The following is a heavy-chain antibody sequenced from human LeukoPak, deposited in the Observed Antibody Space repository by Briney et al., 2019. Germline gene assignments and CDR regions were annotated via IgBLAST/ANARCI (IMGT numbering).Heavy chain of an antibody. CDR2: IYYTGST. CDR1: GGSIISRDHY. D-gene: IGHD6-13*01. CDR3: ATGYLRLDY. V-gene: IGHV4-39*01. J-gene: IGHJ4*02. Sequence: SETLSLTCSVSGGSIISRDHYWDWIRQPPGKGLQWIGSIYYTGSTYYNPSVESRVTISVDTSKNLFSLDLGSVTAADTAVYYCATGYLRLDYWGQGSLVTVSS.